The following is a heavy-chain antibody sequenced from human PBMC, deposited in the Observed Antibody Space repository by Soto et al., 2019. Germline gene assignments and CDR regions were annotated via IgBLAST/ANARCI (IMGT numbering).Heavy chain of an antibody. Sequence: QVQLVQSGAEVKKPGASVKVSCKASGYSFTSYGISWVRQAPGQGLEWMGWISAYNDNTNYAQKRQXXXTXXTDTSTRPAYMELRSLRSDDTAVYYCARDRYGMGVWGQGTTVTVSS. CDR3: ARDRYGMGV. CDR1: GYSFTSYG. V-gene: IGHV1-18*01. CDR2: ISAYNDNT. J-gene: IGHJ6*02.